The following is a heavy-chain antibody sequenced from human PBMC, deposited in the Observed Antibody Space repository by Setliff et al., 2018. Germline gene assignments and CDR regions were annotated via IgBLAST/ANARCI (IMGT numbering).Heavy chain of an antibody. J-gene: IGHJ4*02. CDR3: ARSFSRREKFLLDY. D-gene: IGHD1-26*01. V-gene: IGHV4-38-2*02. Sequence: SETLSLTCTVSGYSISSGYIWGWIRQPPGKGLEWVGRIYTSGSTNYNPSLKSRVTMSVDTSKNQFSLKLSSVTAADTAVYYCARSFSRREKFLLDYWGQGALVTVSS. CDR1: GYSISSGYI. CDR2: IYTSGST.